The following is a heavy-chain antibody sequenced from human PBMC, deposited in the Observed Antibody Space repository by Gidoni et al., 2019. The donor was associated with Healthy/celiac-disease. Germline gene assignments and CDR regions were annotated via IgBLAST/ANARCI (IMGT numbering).Heavy chain of an antibody. J-gene: IGHJ5*02. V-gene: IGHV2-5*02. D-gene: IGHD3-16*01. CDR3: AHSLTYHYDYIWGSYGHWFDP. CDR1: GFSLSTSGGG. Sequence: QITLQESGPTLVKPTQTLTLTCTFSGFSLSTSGGGVGWIRQPPGKALEWLALIYWDDDKRYSPSLKSRLTITKDTSKNQVVLTMTNMDPVDTATYYCAHSLTYHYDYIWGSYGHWFDPWGQGTLVTVSS. CDR2: IYWDDDK.